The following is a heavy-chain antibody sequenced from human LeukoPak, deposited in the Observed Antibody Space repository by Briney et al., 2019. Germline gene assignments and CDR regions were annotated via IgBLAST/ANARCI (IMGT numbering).Heavy chain of an antibody. CDR3: ARPKYSSGWYYFDY. V-gene: IGHV1-3*01. CDR1: GYTFTSYA. D-gene: IGHD6-19*01. J-gene: IGHJ4*02. Sequence: GASVKVTCKASGYTFTSYAMHWVRQAPGQRLEWMGWINAGNGNTKYSQKFQGRVTITRDTSASTAYMELSSLRSEDTAVYYCARPKYSSGWYYFDYWGQGTLVTVSS. CDR2: INAGNGNT.